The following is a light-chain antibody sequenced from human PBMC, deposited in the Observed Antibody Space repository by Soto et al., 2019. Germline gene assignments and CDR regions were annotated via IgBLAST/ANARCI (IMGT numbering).Light chain of an antibody. J-gene: IGKJ1*01. Sequence: DIQMTQSPSSVSASVGDRITITCRASQGISSWLAWYQQKPGKAPKLLIYAASTLQSEVPSRFRGSGSGTDFTLTISNLQPEDFATYYCQQGYSFPWTFGQGTKVEIK. CDR2: AAS. V-gene: IGKV1-12*01. CDR3: QQGYSFPWT. CDR1: QGISSW.